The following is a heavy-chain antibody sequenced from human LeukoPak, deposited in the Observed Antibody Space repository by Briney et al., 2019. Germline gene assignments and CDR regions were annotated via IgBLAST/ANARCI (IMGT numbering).Heavy chain of an antibody. D-gene: IGHD6-19*01. CDR1: GYTFTGYY. CDR3: ARDRADSSGWYLRGYFDY. V-gene: IGHV1-2*02. CDR2: INPNSGGT. J-gene: IGHJ4*02. Sequence: GASVKVSCKASGYTFTGYYMHWVRQAPGQGLERMGWINPNSGGTNYAQKFQGRVTMTRDTSISTAYMELSRLRSDDTAVYYCARDRADSSGWYLRGYFDYWGQGTLVTVSS.